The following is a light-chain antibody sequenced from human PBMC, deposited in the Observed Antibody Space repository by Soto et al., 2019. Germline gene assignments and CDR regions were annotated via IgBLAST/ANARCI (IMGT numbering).Light chain of an antibody. CDR1: MRDVGAYNL. CDR2: EVR. J-gene: IGLJ2*01. CDR3: RSYTSKSSII. Sequence: QSALTQPASVSGSPGQSITISCAGTMRDVGAYNLVSWYQQHPGRAPQLIIYEVRNRPSGISFRFSGSKSGNTASLTISVLKYEDEADYYCRSYTSKSSIIFGGGTKLTVL. V-gene: IGLV2-14*01.